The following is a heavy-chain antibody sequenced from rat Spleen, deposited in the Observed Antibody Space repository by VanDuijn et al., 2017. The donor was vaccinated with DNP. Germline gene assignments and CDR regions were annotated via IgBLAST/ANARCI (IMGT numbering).Heavy chain of an antibody. CDR2: IIYDGSRT. D-gene: IGHD1-11*01. CDR3: TTFEGRDA. Sequence: EVQLVETGGGSVQPGESLKLSCVGSGFTFSDCNMAWVRQAPKKGLEWVATIIYDGSRTYYRNSVKGRFTISRDNAKSTLYLQMDSLRSEDTATYYCTTFEGRDAWGQGTSVTVSS. CDR1: GFTFSDCN. J-gene: IGHJ4*01. V-gene: IGHV5S10*01.